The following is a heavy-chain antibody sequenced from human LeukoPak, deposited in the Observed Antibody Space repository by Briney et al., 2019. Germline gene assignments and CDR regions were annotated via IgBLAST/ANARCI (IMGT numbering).Heavy chain of an antibody. J-gene: IGHJ4*02. CDR1: GFTFSTYV. D-gene: IGHD5-18*01. CDR2: IGGSGGSP. CDR3: AKGGIGSSSGFDY. Sequence: GGSLRLSCAASGFTFSTYVMTWVRQAPGKGLEWVSSIGGSGGSPYHGNSVKGRFSISRDNSKNTLYLQMNSLRDEDTAVYYCAKGGIGSSSGFDYWGQGTLVTVSS. V-gene: IGHV3-23*01.